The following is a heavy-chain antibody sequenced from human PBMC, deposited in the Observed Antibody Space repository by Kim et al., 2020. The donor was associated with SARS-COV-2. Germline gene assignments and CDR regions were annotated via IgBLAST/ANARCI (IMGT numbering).Heavy chain of an antibody. V-gene: IGHV3-30*18. J-gene: IGHJ4*02. Sequence: GGSLRLSCAASGFTFSSYGMHWVRQAPCKGLEWVAVISYDGSNKYYADSVKGRFTISRDNSKNTLYLQMNSLRAEDTAVYYCAKDGSPQADIVVVPAAIYFDYWGQGTLVTVSS. CDR2: ISYDGSNK. CDR1: GFTFSSYG. D-gene: IGHD2-2*02. CDR3: AKDGSPQADIVVVPAAIYFDY.